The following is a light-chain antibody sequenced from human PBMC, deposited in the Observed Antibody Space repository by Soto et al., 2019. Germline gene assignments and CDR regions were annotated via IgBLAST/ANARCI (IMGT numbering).Light chain of an antibody. V-gene: IGLV1-40*01. CDR2: ANT. CDR3: QSYDSGLSGSI. J-gene: IGLJ2*01. Sequence: QSVLTQPPSVSGAPGQRVTISCSGTTSNIGAGYDVHWYQLLPGTAPKLLIYANTDRPSGVPDRFSGSKSGTSASLAITGLQAGDEADYYCQSYDSGLSGSIFGGGTKVTVL. CDR1: TSNIGAGYD.